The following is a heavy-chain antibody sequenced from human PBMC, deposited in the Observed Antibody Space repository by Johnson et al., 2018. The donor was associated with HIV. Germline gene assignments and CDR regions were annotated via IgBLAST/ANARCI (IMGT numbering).Heavy chain of an antibody. J-gene: IGHJ3*01. CDR1: GFTFSSYA. V-gene: IGHV3-30*04. CDR3: ARGAHSGNYYVDAFDL. D-gene: IGHD1-26*01. CDR2: ISYDGSNK. Sequence: QVQLVESGGGVVQPGRSLRLSCAASGFTFSSYAMHWVRQTPGKGLEWVAVISYDGSNKYYADSVKGRFTISRDNSKNTLYLQMNSLRAEDTAVYYCARGAHSGNYYVDAFDLWGQGTMVIVSS.